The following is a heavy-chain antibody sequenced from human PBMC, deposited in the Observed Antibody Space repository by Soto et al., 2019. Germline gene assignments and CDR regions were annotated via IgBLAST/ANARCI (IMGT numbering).Heavy chain of an antibody. V-gene: IGHV3-30*18. CDR2: ISYDGSNK. J-gene: IGHJ4*02. CDR3: AKDDGIDSRWDY. CDR1: GFTFSSYG. D-gene: IGHD3-22*01. Sequence: QVQLVESGGGVVQPGRSLRLSCAASGFTFSSYGMHWVRQAPGKGLEWVAVISYDGSNKYYADSVKGRFTISRDNSTNALYLQMNSLRAEDTAVYDCAKDDGIDSRWDYWGQGTLVTVSS.